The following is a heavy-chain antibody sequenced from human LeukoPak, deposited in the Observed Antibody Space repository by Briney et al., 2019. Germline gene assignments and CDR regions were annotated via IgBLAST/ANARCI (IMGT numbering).Heavy chain of an antibody. Sequence: SETLSLTCAVSGGSISSGGYSWSWIRQPPGKGLEWIGYIYHSGSTYYNPSLKSRVTISVDRSKNQFSLKLSSVTAADTAVYYCAREGYYGFDYWGQGTLVTVSS. J-gene: IGHJ4*02. CDR1: GGSISSGGYS. CDR2: IYHSGST. D-gene: IGHD4-17*01. CDR3: AREGYYGFDY. V-gene: IGHV4-30-2*01.